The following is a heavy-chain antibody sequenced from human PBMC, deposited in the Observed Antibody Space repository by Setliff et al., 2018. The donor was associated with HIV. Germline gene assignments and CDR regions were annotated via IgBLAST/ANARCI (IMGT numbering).Heavy chain of an antibody. Sequence: PGGSLRLSCAASGFTFSSAWMSWVRQDREKGLEWVGRILSKADGGTTDYAAPVKGRFTISRDDSKNTLFLQMRGLSAEDTALYYCTTAGHGSLDFDYWGQGTRVTVPQ. V-gene: IGHV3-15*01. D-gene: IGHD1-1*01. CDR1: GFTFSSAW. CDR2: ILSKADGGTT. J-gene: IGHJ4*02. CDR3: TTAGHGSLDFDY.